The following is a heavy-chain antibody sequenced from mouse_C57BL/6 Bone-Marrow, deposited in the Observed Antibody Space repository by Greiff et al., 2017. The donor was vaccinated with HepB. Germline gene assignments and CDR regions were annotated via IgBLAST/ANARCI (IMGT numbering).Heavy chain of an antibody. CDR1: GFTFTDYY. J-gene: IGHJ2*01. CDR2: IRNKANGYTT. D-gene: IGHD1-1*01. CDR3: ARSSLITTVVYFDY. V-gene: IGHV7-3*01. Sequence: EVQGVESGGGLVQPGGSLSLSCAASGFTFTDYYMSWVRQPPGKALEWLGFIRNKANGYTTEYSASVKGRFTISRDNSQSILYLQMNALRAEDSATYYCARSSLITTVVYFDYWGQGTTLTVSS.